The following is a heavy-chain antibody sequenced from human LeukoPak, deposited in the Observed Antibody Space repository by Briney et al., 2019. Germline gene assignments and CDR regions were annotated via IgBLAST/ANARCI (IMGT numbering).Heavy chain of an antibody. J-gene: IGHJ4*02. Sequence: SSVKVSCKASGGTFSSYAISWVRQAPGQGLEWMGGIIPIFGTANYAQKFQGRVTITTDESTSTAYMELSSLRSEDTAAYYCASPEYYDILTGFGHWGQGTLVTVSS. CDR2: IIPIFGTA. CDR1: GGTFSSYA. D-gene: IGHD3-9*01. CDR3: ASPEYYDILTGFGH. V-gene: IGHV1-69*05.